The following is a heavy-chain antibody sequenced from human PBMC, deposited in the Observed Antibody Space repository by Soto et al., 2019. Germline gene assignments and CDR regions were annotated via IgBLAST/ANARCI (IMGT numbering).Heavy chain of an antibody. J-gene: IGHJ6*02. Sequence: ASVKLSCKASGYTFTSYAMHWVRQAPGQRLEWMGWINAGNGNTKYSQKFQGRVTITRDTSASTAYMELSSLRSEDTAVYYCARDRAGYYGMDVWGQGTTVTVSS. D-gene: IGHD6-19*01. CDR1: GYTFTSYA. CDR3: ARDRAGYYGMDV. CDR2: INAGNGNT. V-gene: IGHV1-3*01.